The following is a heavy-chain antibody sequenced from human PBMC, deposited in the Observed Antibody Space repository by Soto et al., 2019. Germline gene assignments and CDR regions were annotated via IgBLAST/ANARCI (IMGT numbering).Heavy chain of an antibody. CDR3: AEGWENFDY. V-gene: IGHV3-30*18. D-gene: IGHD1-26*01. Sequence: QVQLVESGGGVVQPGRSLRLSCAASGFTFSSYGMHWVRQAPGKGLEWVAVISYDGSNKYYADSVKGRFTISRDNSKNTLYLQMNSLRADDTAVYYCAEGWENFDYWGQETLVTVAS. J-gene: IGHJ4*02. CDR2: ISYDGSNK. CDR1: GFTFSSYG.